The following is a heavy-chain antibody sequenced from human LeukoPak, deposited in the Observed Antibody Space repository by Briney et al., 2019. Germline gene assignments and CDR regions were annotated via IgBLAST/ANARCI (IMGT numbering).Heavy chain of an antibody. V-gene: IGHV1-18*01. D-gene: IGHD3-9*01. Sequence: ASVKVSCKASGYTFTSYGISWVRQAPGQGLEWMGWISAYNGNTNYAQKLQGRVTMTTDTSTSTAYMELRSLRSDDTAVYYCASLHRDILTDYGMDVWGQGTTVTVSS. CDR1: GYTFTSYG. J-gene: IGHJ6*02. CDR2: ISAYNGNT. CDR3: ASLHRDILTDYGMDV.